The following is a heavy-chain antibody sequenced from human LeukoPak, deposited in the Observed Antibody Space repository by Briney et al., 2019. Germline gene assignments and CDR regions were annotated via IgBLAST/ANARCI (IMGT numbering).Heavy chain of an antibody. J-gene: IGHJ4*02. CDR1: GGSISSSSYY. V-gene: IGHV4-39*01. CDR2: IYYSGST. Sequence: KPSETLSLTCTVSGGSISSSSYYWGWIRQPPGKGLEWIGSIYYSGSTYYNPSLKSRVTISVDTSKDQFSLKLSSVTAADTAVYYCARHKVSAGATPFDYWGQGTLVTVSS. D-gene: IGHD1-26*01. CDR3: ARHKVSAGATPFDY.